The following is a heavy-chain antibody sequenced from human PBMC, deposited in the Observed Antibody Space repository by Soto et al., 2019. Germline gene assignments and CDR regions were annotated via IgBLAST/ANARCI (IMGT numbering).Heavy chain of an antibody. J-gene: IGHJ3*02. CDR2: ISSSGSTM. CDR1: GFTFSNYE. CDR3: ARERTPDDFDI. V-gene: IGHV3-48*03. Sequence: SLRLSCAASGFTFSNYEMNWVRQAPGKGLEWVSYISSSGSTMYYAESVKGRFTISRDNAKNSLYSQMSSLRAEDTAVYYCARERTPDDFDIWGQVTMVTVSS. D-gene: IGHD2-15*01.